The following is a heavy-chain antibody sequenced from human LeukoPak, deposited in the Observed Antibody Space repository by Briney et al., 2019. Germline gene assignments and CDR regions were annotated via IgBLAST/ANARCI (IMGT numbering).Heavy chain of an antibody. CDR3: ARSPPLYGDYAQFYFDY. CDR1: GGSISTYY. CDR2: INYSGTT. V-gene: IGHV4-59*08. J-gene: IGHJ4*02. D-gene: IGHD4-17*01. Sequence: SETLSLICTVSGGSISTYYWNWIRQPPGKGLEWIGYINYSGTTSYNPSLMSRVYTSMDTSNKQFSLRLTSATAADTAVYYCARSPPLYGDYAQFYFDYWGQGALVTVSS.